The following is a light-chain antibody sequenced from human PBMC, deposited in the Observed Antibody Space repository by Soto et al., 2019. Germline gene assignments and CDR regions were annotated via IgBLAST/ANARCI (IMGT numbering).Light chain of an antibody. Sequence: IQLNQSPSSLSASLGDRATITGQASRGIRSYLAWYQQKPGKAPKVXVYSASTLPSGVPSRFSGSGAGPDCIRNISSLQPDDFATSYCQQYDSYSWTFDQGTKVDIK. CDR2: SAS. J-gene: IGKJ1*01. V-gene: IGKV1-9*01. CDR1: RGIRSY. CDR3: QQYDSYSWT.